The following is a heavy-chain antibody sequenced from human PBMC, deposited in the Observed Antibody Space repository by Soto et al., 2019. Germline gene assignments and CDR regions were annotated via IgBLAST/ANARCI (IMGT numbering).Heavy chain of an antibody. CDR3: ATWEERYFQD. Sequence: QVQLVESGGGVDQPGRSLRLSCAASGFTFNSFTMHWVRQAPGKGLEWVAVISHDGSHKYTADSVKGRFTISRDDSKNTLYLQMNSLRVEDTAIYYCATWEERYFQDWGQGTLVTVSS. CDR2: ISHDGSHK. D-gene: IGHD1-26*01. J-gene: IGHJ1*01. CDR1: GFTFNSFT. V-gene: IGHV3-30*04.